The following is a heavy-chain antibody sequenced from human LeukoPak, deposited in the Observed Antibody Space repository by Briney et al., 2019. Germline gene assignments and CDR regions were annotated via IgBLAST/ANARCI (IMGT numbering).Heavy chain of an antibody. Sequence: GGSLRLSCAASGFTFSSYAMSWGRQAPGKGLDWVSAISGSGGSTYYADSVKGRFTISRDNSKNTLYLQMNSLRADDTAVYYCAKSTMIVVVIPPFDYWGQGTLVTVSS. CDR3: AKSTMIVVVIPPFDY. J-gene: IGHJ4*02. CDR1: GFTFSSYA. CDR2: ISGSGGST. V-gene: IGHV3-23*01. D-gene: IGHD3-22*01.